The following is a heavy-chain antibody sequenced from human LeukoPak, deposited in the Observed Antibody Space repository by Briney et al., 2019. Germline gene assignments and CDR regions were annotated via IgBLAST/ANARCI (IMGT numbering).Heavy chain of an antibody. D-gene: IGHD2-21*01. Sequence: GGSLRLSCAASGFTFSSYTLHWVRQAPGKEPEWVSSISSGGTFVFYADSVTGRFTISRDNAGKFLYLQMDSLRAEDTAVYYCATLGCAGENCPRAGRALGGYWGPGTLVTVSS. V-gene: IGHV3-21*01. J-gene: IGHJ4*02. CDR1: GFTFSSYT. CDR2: ISSGGTFV. CDR3: ATLGCAGENCPRAGRALGGY.